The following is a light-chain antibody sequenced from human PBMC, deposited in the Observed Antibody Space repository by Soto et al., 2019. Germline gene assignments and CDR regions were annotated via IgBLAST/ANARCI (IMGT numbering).Light chain of an antibody. J-gene: IGKJ1*01. CDR2: KAS. CDR3: QHYNSHSKP. Sequence: QLTKSPFTVSVYIRDRVTLICRASQNISTGLAWYQQKPGKAPKLLMYKASSLESGVPPRFSGSGSGSEFNFTITCLQPDDFATYFCQHYNSHSKPFGQGSNLDIK. V-gene: IGKV1-5*03. CDR1: QNISTG.